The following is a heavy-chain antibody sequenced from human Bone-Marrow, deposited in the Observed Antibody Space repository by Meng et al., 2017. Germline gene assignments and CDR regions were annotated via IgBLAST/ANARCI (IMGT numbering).Heavy chain of an antibody. CDR2: INWNGGST. D-gene: IGHD3-22*01. V-gene: IGHV3-20*04. CDR1: GFTFDDYG. CDR3: ARYLDSSGYISPNDY. Sequence: GESLKISCAASGFTFDDYGMSWVRQAPGKGLEWVSGINWNGGSTGYADSVKGRFTISRDNAKNSLYLQMNSLRAEDTALYYCARYLDSSGYISPNDYWGQGTLVTVS. J-gene: IGHJ4*02.